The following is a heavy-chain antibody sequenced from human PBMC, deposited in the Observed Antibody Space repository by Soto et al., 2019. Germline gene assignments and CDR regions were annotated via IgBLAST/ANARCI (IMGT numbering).Heavy chain of an antibody. D-gene: IGHD5-18*01. Sequence: QITLKESGPTLVKPTQTLTLTCTLSGFSISSSGVGVGWIRQPPGKALEWLALIYWDDSQRYSPSLRSRLTITKDTAKSQVVLTMTEIGPVDTATYICARDTTMDPYYFDYWGKGTLVTVSS. CDR1: GFSISSSGVG. CDR2: IYWDDSQ. V-gene: IGHV2-5*02. CDR3: ARDTTMDPYYFDY. J-gene: IGHJ4*02.